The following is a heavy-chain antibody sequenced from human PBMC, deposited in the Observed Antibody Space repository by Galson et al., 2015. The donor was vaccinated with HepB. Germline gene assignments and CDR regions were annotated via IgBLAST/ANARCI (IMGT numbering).Heavy chain of an antibody. Sequence: SLRLSCAASGFTFSSYSMNWVRQAPGKGLEWVSSISSSSSNIYYDDSVEGRFTISRDNAKNSLYLQMNSLRAEDTAVYYCARDATGYCSGDSCYPNWFDPWGQGTLVTVSS. CDR1: GFTFSSYS. CDR2: ISSSSSNI. CDR3: ARDATGYCSGDSCYPNWFDP. V-gene: IGHV3-21*01. D-gene: IGHD2-15*01. J-gene: IGHJ5*02.